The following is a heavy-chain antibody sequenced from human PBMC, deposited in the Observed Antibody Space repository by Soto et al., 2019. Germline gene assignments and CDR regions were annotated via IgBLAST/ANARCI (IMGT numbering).Heavy chain of an antibody. J-gene: IGHJ4*02. CDR2: IYWVDDK. CDR3: AQILAGSTSVDFDY. Sequence: QITLKESGPTLVKPTQTLKLTCTFSVFSLSTSGVGVGWLRQPPGKALEGLELIYWVDDKRYIPSLESRLTITRDTSKNQVVLALTNVDPVDTDTYVCAQILAGSTSVDFDYWGQGTLVAVSS. CDR1: VFSLSTSGVG. V-gene: IGHV2-5*02. D-gene: IGHD2-15*01.